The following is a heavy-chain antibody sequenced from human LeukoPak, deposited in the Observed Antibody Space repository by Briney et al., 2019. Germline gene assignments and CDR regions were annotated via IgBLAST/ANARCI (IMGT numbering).Heavy chain of an antibody. CDR1: GFTFSSYW. D-gene: IGHD3-3*01. CDR3: ARDYDFWSGYYTGIFDY. V-gene: IGHV3-7*01. CDR2: IKQDGSGR. J-gene: IGHJ4*02. Sequence: GGSLRLSCAASGFTFSSYWMTWVRQAPGKGLEWVADIKQDGSGRYYVDSVKGRFTISRDNAKNSLYLQMNSLRAEDTAVYYCARDYDFWSGYYTGIFDYWGQGTLVTVSS.